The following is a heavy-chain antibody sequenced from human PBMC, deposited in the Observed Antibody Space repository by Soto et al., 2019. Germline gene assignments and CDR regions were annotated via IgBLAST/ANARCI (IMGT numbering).Heavy chain of an antibody. CDR1: GFTFSSYS. CDR2: ISSSSSYI. Sequence: GGSLRLSCAASGFTFSSYSMNWVRQAPGKGLEWVSSISSSSSYIYYADSVKGRFTISRDNAKNSLYLQMNSLRAEDTAVYYCARDQISSSRWFDPWGQGTLVTVSS. V-gene: IGHV3-21*01. D-gene: IGHD6-6*01. CDR3: ARDQISSSRWFDP. J-gene: IGHJ5*02.